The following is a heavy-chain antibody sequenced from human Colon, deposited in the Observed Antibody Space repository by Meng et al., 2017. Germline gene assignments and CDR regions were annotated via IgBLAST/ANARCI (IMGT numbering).Heavy chain of an antibody. CDR1: GFTFSSYS. J-gene: IGHJ4*02. V-gene: IGHV3-21*01. CDR3: ARGRVVVVASPSDY. D-gene: IGHD2-15*01. CDR2: ISSSSS. Sequence: EVQLVESGGGVVKPGGSLRRSCAASGFTFSSYSMNWVRQAPGKGLEWVSSISSSSSYADSVKGRFTISRDNAKNSLYLQMNSLRAEDTAVYYCARGRVVVVASPSDYWGQGTLVTVSS.